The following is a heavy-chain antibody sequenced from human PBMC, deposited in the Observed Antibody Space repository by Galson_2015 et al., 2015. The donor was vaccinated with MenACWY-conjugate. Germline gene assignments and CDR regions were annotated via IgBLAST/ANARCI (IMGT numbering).Heavy chain of an antibody. D-gene: IGHD2-15*01. Sequence: SVKVSCKASGYTLNKYAIHWVRQAPGQGLEWMGWINAGNGDTVDSQKVQGRVTITRDTSASTVYIDPDSLKSEDTAVYYCARGYCSAVACYSEDYLDYWGQGTRVTVSS. CDR3: ARGYCSAVACYSEDYLDY. CDR2: INAGNGDT. V-gene: IGHV1-3*01. CDR1: GYTLNKYA. J-gene: IGHJ4*02.